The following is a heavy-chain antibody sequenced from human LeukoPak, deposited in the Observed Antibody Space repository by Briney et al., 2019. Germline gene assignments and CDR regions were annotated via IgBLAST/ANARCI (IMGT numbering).Heavy chain of an antibody. CDR1: GGTFSSYA. J-gene: IGHJ4*02. Sequence: ASVKVSCKASGGTFSSYAISWVRQAPGQGLEWMGWISAYNGNTNYAQKLQGRVTMTTDTSTSTAYMELRSLRSDDTAVYYCARRYSYGYGDYWGQGTLVTVSS. D-gene: IGHD5-18*01. CDR3: ARRYSYGYGDY. V-gene: IGHV1-18*01. CDR2: ISAYNGNT.